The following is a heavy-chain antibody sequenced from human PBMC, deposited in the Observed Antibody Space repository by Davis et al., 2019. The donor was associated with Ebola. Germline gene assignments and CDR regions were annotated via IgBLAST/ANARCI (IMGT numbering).Heavy chain of an antibody. CDR3: ARDRRDGYNYHFDY. J-gene: IGHJ4*02. CDR1: AGSITNYY. V-gene: IGHV4-59*01. Sequence: GSLRLSCTVSAGSITNYYWSWIRQPPGKRLEWIGSIYYSGSTNYNPSLKSRVTISLDTSKNQFSLKLTSVTAADTAVYYCARDRRDGYNYHFDYWGQGTLVTVSS. D-gene: IGHD5-24*01. CDR2: IYYSGST.